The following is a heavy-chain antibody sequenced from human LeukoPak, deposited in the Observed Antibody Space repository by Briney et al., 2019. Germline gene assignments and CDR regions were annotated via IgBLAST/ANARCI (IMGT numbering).Heavy chain of an antibody. J-gene: IGHJ4*02. CDR1: GFTVSSNY. CDR3: ARSVVAAAPFDY. V-gene: IGHV3-53*01. Sequence: GGSLRLSCAASGFTVSSNYMSWVRQAPGKGLEWVSVIYSGGSTYYADSVKGRFTISRDNSKNTLYLQMNSLRAEDTAVYYRARSVVAAAPFDYWGQGTLVTVSS. D-gene: IGHD3-22*01. CDR2: IYSGGST.